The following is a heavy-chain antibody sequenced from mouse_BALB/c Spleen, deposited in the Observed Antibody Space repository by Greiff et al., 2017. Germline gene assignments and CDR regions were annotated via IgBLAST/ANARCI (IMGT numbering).Heavy chain of an antibody. CDR1: GYTFTSYW. V-gene: IGHV1-7*01. CDR2: INPSTGYT. Sequence: QVQLKESGAELAKPGASVKMSCKASGYTFTSYWMHWVKQRPGQGLEWIGYINPSTGYTEYNQKFKDKATLTADKSSSTAYMQLSSLTSEDSAVYYCARVRSTYYFDYWGQGTTLTVSS. D-gene: IGHD2-1*01. J-gene: IGHJ2*01. CDR3: ARVRSTYYFDY.